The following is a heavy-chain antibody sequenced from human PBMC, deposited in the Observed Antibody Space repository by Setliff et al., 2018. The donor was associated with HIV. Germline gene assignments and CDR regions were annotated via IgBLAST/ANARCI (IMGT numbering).Heavy chain of an antibody. CDR1: GFTFGDYV. D-gene: IGHD1-26*01. J-gene: IGHJ4*02. CDR3: ARDEGRSGSYLPDY. V-gene: IGHV3-30*04. Sequence: QPGGSLRLSCITSGFTFGDYVMSWFRQAPGKGLEWVTIISFDGTKTYYADSVKGRFTISRDNSKKTLYLQMNSLRVEDTAVYYCARDEGRSGSYLPDYWGQGTLVTVSS. CDR2: ISFDGTKT.